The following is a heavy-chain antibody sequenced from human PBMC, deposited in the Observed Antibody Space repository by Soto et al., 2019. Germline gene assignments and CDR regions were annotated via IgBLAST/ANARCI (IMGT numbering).Heavy chain of an antibody. D-gene: IGHD3-3*01. CDR2: ISYDGRNK. Sequence: PGESLRLSCAASGFTFSSYAMHWVRQAPGKGMGWVAVISYDGRNKYYADSGKGRFTICRDNSKNTLYLQMNSLRAEETAVYYCASQYYDFWSGYYQYYYYYGMDVWGQGTTVTVSS. CDR1: GFTFSSYA. CDR3: ASQYYDFWSGYYQYYYYYGMDV. V-gene: IGHV3-30*04. J-gene: IGHJ6*02.